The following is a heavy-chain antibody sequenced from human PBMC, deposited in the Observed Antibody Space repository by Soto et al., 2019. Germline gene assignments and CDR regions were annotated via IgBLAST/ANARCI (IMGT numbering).Heavy chain of an antibody. J-gene: IGHJ4*02. D-gene: IGHD3-10*01. CDR1: GYTFTSYG. Sequence: ASVKVSCKASGYTFTSYGFSWVRQAPGQGLEWMGWISAYNGNTNYAQKFQGRVTMTRNTSISTAYMELSSLRSEDTAVYYCARGSAWFGESQPYYFDYWGQGTLVTVSS. CDR2: ISAYNGNT. V-gene: IGHV1-18*01. CDR3: ARGSAWFGESQPYYFDY.